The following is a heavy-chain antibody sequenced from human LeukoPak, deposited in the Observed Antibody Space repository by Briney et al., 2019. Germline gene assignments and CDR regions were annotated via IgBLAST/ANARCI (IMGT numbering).Heavy chain of an antibody. V-gene: IGHV3-74*01. Sequence: GGSLRLSCAASGFTFSSNWMNWVRQAPGKGLVWVSRINSDGSSTSYADSVKGRFTISRDNAKNTLYLQMNSLRAEDTAVYYCAREWFPGAFDIWGQGTMVTVSS. CDR3: AREWFPGAFDI. J-gene: IGHJ3*02. D-gene: IGHD3-10*01. CDR1: GFTFSSNW. CDR2: INSDGSST.